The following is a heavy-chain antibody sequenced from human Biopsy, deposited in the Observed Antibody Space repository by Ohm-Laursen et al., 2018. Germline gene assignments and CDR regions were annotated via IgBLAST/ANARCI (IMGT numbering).Heavy chain of an antibody. CDR1: GGIFSSYA. CDR2: IIPLLGIT. CDR3: ARGSSYGYDFDY. Sequence: SVKVSCKASGGIFSSYAMSWVRQAPGQGLEWMGRIIPLLGITNYAQKFQGRVTISADKSTSTAYMELSSLRSEDTAVYFCARGSSYGYDFDYWGQGTLVAVSS. D-gene: IGHD5-18*01. J-gene: IGHJ4*02. V-gene: IGHV1-69*04.